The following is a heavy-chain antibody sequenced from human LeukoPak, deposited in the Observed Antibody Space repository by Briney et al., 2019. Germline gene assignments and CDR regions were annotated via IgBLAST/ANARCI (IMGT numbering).Heavy chain of an antibody. CDR3: ARSGVAAAASWYFDL. D-gene: IGHD6-13*01. J-gene: IGHJ2*01. V-gene: IGHV4-59*12. CDR2: IYYSGST. CDR1: GGSISSYY. Sequence: SETLSLTCTVSGGSISSYYWSWIRQPPGKGLEWIGYIYYSGSTNYNPSLKSRVTMSVDTSKNQFSLKLSSVTAADTAVYYCARSGVAAAASWYFDLWGRGTLVTVSS.